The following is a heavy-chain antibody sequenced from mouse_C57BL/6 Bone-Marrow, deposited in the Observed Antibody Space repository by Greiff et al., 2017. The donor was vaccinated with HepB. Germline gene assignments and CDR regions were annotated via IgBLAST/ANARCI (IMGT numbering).Heavy chain of an antibody. CDR3: ARRIYYGSSYHAMDY. CDR1: GYTFTSYG. CDR2: IYPRSGNT. V-gene: IGHV1-81*01. J-gene: IGHJ4*01. Sequence: QVQLKESGAELARPGASVKLSCKASGYTFTSYGISWVKQRTGQGLEWIGEIYPRSGNTYYNEKFKGKATLTADKSSSTAYMELRSLTSEDSAVYFCARRIYYGSSYHAMDYWGQGTSVTVSS. D-gene: IGHD1-1*01.